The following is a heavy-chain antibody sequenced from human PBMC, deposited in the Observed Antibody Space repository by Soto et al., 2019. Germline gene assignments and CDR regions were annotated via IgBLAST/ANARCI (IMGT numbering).Heavy chain of an antibody. Sequence: SETLSLTCVVSGDSMTRGSYYWAWIRQPPGKGLEWIGSFYYTGSTNYNPSLKSRVTVSADTSNNHFSLRLTSVTAADTAVYYFASRPDFGNGYFTAPMDVLGNATTVTVSS. CDR2: FYYTGST. V-gene: IGHV4-39*02. D-gene: IGHD3-3*01. CDR1: GDSMTRGSYY. CDR3: ASRPDFGNGYFTAPMDV. J-gene: IGHJ6*03.